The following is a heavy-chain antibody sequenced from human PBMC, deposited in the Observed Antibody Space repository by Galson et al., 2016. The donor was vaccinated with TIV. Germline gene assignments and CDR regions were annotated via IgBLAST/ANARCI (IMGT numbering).Heavy chain of an antibody. CDR2: IYYNGNT. D-gene: IGHD2/OR15-2a*01. J-gene: IGHJ1*01. Sequence: TLSLTCTVSGGSISNSDYYWGWVRQPPGKGLEWIANIYYNGNTYYIPSLKTRVSISVDTSKNQFSVKLNSVTATDTAVYFCSRLFYGEYFQYWGQGALVTVSS. CDR3: SRLFYGEYFQY. V-gene: IGHV4-39*01. CDR1: GGSISNSDYY.